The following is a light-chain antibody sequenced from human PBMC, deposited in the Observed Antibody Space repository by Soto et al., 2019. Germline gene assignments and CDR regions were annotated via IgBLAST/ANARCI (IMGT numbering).Light chain of an antibody. CDR2: DAS. CDR1: QSVSSY. Sequence: EIVLTQSQATLSLSPGERATLSCMASQSVSSYLAWYQQKPGQAPRLLIYDASNRATGIPDRFSGSGSGTDFSLTISRLEPEDFAVYYCQQRSAWPWTFGQGTMVDIK. V-gene: IGKV3-11*01. J-gene: IGKJ1*01. CDR3: QQRSAWPWT.